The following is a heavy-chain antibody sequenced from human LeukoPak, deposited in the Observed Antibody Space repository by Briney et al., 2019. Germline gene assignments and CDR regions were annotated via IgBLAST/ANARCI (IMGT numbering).Heavy chain of an antibody. J-gene: IGHJ5*02. Sequence: SETLSLTCTVSSGSISSSSYYWGWIRQPPGKGLEWIGSIYYSGSTYYNPSLKSRVTISVDTSKNQFSLKLSSVTAADTAVYYCARHRVGRYRYGGPNHNWFDPWGQGTLVTVSS. V-gene: IGHV4-39*01. CDR1: SGSISSSSYY. CDR2: IYYSGST. CDR3: ARHRVGRYRYGGPNHNWFDP. D-gene: IGHD5-18*01.